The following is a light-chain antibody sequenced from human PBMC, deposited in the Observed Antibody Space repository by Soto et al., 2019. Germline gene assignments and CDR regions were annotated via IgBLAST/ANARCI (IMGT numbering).Light chain of an antibody. CDR3: CSYAGSSTHVV. Sequence: QSALTQPASVSGSPGQSITISCTGTSSDVGSYNLVSWYQQHPGKAPKLLIYEGNKRPSGVSNRFSGSQSGNTASLTISGLQAEDEADYYCCSYAGSSTHVVFGGGTKLTVL. CDR1: SSDVGSYNL. CDR2: EGN. V-gene: IGLV2-23*01. J-gene: IGLJ2*01.